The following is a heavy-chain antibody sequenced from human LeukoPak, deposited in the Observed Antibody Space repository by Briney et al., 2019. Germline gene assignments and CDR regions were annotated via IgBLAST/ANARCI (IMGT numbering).Heavy chain of an antibody. CDR3: ARVGGSYDFWSGYYTGMSVRVFDI. CDR1: GGSISSYY. J-gene: IGHJ3*02. V-gene: IGHV4-4*07. D-gene: IGHD3-3*01. Sequence: SETLSLTCTVSGGSISSYYWSWIRQPAGKGLEWIGRIYTSGSTNYNPSLKSRVTMSVDTSKNQFSLKLSSVTAADTAVYYCARVGGSYDFWSGYYTGMSVRVFDIWGQGTMVTVSS. CDR2: IYTSGST.